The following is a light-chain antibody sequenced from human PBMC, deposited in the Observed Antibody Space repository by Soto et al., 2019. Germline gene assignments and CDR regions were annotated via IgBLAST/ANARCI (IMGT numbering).Light chain of an antibody. CDR3: QQYNNWPFT. CDR1: QSISSN. J-gene: IGKJ3*01. CDR2: GAS. V-gene: IGKV3-15*01. Sequence: EIVMTQSPATLSVSPGERATLSCRASQSISSNLAWYQQKPGQAPRILIYGASTRATGIPATFSGSRSGTEFTLTISSLQSEDFAVYYCQQYNNWPFTFGPGTKVDIK.